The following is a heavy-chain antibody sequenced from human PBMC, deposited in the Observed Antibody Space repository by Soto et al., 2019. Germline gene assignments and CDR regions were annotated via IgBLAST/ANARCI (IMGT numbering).Heavy chain of an antibody. CDR3: GSHTYGDYDIMDL. D-gene: IGHD4-17*01. V-gene: IGHV5-51*01. CDR1: GYSFTNYW. CDR2: IYPGDSDT. Sequence: PGESLKISCKGSGYSFTNYWIGWVRQMPGKGLEWMGIIYPGDSDTRYSPSFQGQVTISADKSINTAYLQWSSLKASDTAMYYCGSHTYGDYDIMDLWGRGTTVIVSS. J-gene: IGHJ6*02.